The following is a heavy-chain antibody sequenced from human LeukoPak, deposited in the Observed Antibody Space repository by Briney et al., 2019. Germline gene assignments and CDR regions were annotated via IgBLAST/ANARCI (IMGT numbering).Heavy chain of an antibody. V-gene: IGHV4-31*03. J-gene: IGHJ4*02. D-gene: IGHD1-14*01. CDR2: IYYSGST. CDR1: GGSISSGGYY. Sequence: SETLSLTCTVSGGSISSGGYYWNWIRQHPEKGLEWIGSIYYSGSTYYNPSLKSRVNVSVDTSENQFSLKLSSVAAADTAVYYCARASSARNGFDYWGQETLVTVSS. CDR3: ARASSARNGFDY.